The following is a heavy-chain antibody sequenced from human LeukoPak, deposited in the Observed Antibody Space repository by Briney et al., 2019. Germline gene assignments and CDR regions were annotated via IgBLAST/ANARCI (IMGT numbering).Heavy chain of an antibody. V-gene: IGHV3-66*02. CDR2: IHDGGTT. J-gene: IGHJ6*02. CDR3: ARIGSPGVAYYGMDV. CDR1: GFTVGNTY. Sequence: PGGSLRLSCAASGFTVGNTYMSWVRQAPGKGLEWVSVIHDGGTTYYAASVEGRFTIARDNSRNTLSLHMNSLTTKDTAVYSCARIGSPGVAYYGMDVWGQGTTVTVSS. D-gene: IGHD3-3*01.